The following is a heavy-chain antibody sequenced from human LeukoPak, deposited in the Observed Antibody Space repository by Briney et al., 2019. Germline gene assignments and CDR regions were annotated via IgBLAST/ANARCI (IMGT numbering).Heavy chain of an antibody. J-gene: IGHJ4*02. Sequence: GGSLRLSCAASGLTFSSYWMSWVRQAPGKGLEWVANIKQDGSEKYYVYSVKGRFTISRDNAKNSLYLQMNSLRAEDTAAYYCAREVAPNDYWGQGTLVTVSS. V-gene: IGHV3-7*01. CDR2: IKQDGSEK. CDR1: GLTFSSYW. CDR3: AREVAPNDY. D-gene: IGHD2-15*01.